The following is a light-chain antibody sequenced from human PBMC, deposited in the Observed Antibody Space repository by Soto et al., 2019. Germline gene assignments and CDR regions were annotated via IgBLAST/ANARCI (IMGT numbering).Light chain of an antibody. CDR3: QQRSSWPLT. J-gene: IGKJ3*01. V-gene: IGKV3-11*01. Sequence: DIVLTQSPATLSLSPGERATLSCRASRSITSYVAWYQQKPGQAPRLIIYDASKRATGIPARFSGRGTGTDFTLTISSLESGDFAVYYCQQRSSWPLTFGPGTKVDIK. CDR1: RSITSY. CDR2: DAS.